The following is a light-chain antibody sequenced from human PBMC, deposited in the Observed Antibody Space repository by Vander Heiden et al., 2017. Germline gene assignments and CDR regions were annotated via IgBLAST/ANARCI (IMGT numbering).Light chain of an antibody. CDR3: VLYLGSGTWM. V-gene: IGLV8-61*01. CDR2: TTN. CDR1: SGSVSTTNY. J-gene: IGLJ3*02. Sequence: TVVTQEPSFPVSPGGTVTLTCGLSSGSVSTTNYPTWYQQTPGQAPRTLIYTTNTRSSGVPDRFSGSILGNKAALTITGAQADDESDYYCVLYLGSGTWMFGGGTKLTVL.